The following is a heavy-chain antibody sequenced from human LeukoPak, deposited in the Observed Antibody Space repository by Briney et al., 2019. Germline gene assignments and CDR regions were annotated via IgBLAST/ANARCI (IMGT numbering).Heavy chain of an antibody. J-gene: IGHJ4*02. V-gene: IGHV3-33*06. CDR1: GFNFTSYT. Sequence: PGGSLRLSCAASGFNFTSYTMHWVRQAPGKGLEWVAVIWYDGSNKYYADSVKGRFTISRDNSKNTLYLQMNSLRAEDTAVYYCAKDQSWIQLSNWGQGTLVTVSS. CDR2: IWYDGSNK. D-gene: IGHD5-18*01. CDR3: AKDQSWIQLSN.